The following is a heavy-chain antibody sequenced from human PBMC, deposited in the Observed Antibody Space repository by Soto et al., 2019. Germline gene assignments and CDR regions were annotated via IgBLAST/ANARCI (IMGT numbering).Heavy chain of an antibody. J-gene: IGHJ4*02. CDR1: GFTFSSYA. CDR2: ISYDGSNK. D-gene: IGHD4-4*01. Sequence: QVQLVESGGGVVQPGRSLRLSCAASGFTFSSYAMHWVRQAPGKGLEWVAVISYDGSNKYYADSVKGRFTTSRDKSKNTLYLQMNSLRAEATAVYYCARLTSTWGQGTLVTVSS. V-gene: IGHV3-30-3*01. CDR3: ARLTST.